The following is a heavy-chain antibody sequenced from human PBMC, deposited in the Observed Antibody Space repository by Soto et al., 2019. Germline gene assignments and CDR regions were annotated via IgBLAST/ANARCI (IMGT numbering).Heavy chain of an antibody. Sequence: QVQLVQSGAEVKKPGSSVKVSCKASGGTFSSYAISWVRQAPGQGLEWMGGIIPFFGTANYAQKFQGRVTMTADESTSTAYMELSSLRSEDTAVYYCARAHLVSAGRYYFDYWGQGTLVTVSS. CDR2: IIPFFGTA. D-gene: IGHD6-13*01. J-gene: IGHJ4*02. CDR3: ARAHLVSAGRYYFDY. CDR1: GGTFSSYA. V-gene: IGHV1-69*01.